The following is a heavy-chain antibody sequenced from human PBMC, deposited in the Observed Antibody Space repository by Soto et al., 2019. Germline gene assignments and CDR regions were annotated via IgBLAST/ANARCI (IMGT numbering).Heavy chain of an antibody. CDR1: GFTFSSYA. Sequence: EVQLVESGGGLVQPGGSLRLSCAASGFTFSSYAMHWVRQAPGKGLEYVSAISSNGGSTYYANSVKGRFTISRDNSQNTLYLQMGSLRAEDMAVYYCAREIRPYDILTGYYSFGYMDVWGKGTTVTVSS. D-gene: IGHD3-9*01. J-gene: IGHJ6*03. CDR2: ISSNGGST. V-gene: IGHV3-64*01. CDR3: AREIRPYDILTGYYSFGYMDV.